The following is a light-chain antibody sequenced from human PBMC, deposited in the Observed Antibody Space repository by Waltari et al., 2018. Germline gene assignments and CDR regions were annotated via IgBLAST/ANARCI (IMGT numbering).Light chain of an antibody. CDR3: SSYAGGNRDV. Sequence: QSALTQPPSASGSPGQSVTISCTGTSSDIGGYNYVSWYQQHPGKAPKLMIYEVSKRPSGVPDRFSGSKSGNTASLTVSGLQGEDEADYYGSSYAGGNRDVFGTGTRVTVL. CDR1: SSDIGGYNY. J-gene: IGLJ1*01. CDR2: EVS. V-gene: IGLV2-8*01.